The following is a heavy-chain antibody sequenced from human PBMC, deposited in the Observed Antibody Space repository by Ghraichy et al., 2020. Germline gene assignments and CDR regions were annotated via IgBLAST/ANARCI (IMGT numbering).Heavy chain of an antibody. Sequence: GGSLRLSCAASGFTLDNYWMHWVRQAPGKELVWVSRIDVDGRTPSYADFVKDRFTIARDNAKNTVYLQVNSLRGEDTAVYSCARGSSRWSNWYFDLWGRGTLVTVSS. D-gene: IGHD6-13*01. CDR1: GFTLDNYW. CDR3: ARGSSRWSNWYFDL. CDR2: IDVDGRTP. V-gene: IGHV3-74*01. J-gene: IGHJ2*01.